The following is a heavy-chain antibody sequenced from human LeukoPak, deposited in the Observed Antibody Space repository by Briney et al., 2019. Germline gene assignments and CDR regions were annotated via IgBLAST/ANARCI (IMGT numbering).Heavy chain of an antibody. CDR2: LTPNSHSA. CDR3: ARDEGWIQLFF. CDR1: GFTFSSYS. V-gene: IGHV3-21*04. D-gene: IGHD5-12*01. Sequence: GGSLRLSCAASGFTFSSYSMNWVRQAPGKGLEWVSGLTPNSHSAYYAESVKGRFTISRDNSENMVYLQMNSLRVEDTAIYYCARDEGWIQLFFRGQGTLVTVSS. J-gene: IGHJ4*02.